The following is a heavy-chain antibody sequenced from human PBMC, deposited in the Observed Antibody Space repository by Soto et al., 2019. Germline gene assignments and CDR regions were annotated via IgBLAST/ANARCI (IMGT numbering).Heavy chain of an antibody. D-gene: IGHD6-19*01. J-gene: IGHJ6*03. CDR2: ISSSGTII. CDR1: GFTLSDNY. CDR3: ARGVIQWLVGRDYYYYYMDV. V-gene: IGHV3-11*01. Sequence: ESGGGLAKPGGSLRLSCEASGFTLSDNYVSWIRQAPGKGLESISYISSSGTIIYYADSVKGRFTISRDNAKKSLYLQMNSLRAEDTAVYYCARGVIQWLVGRDYYYYYMDVWGKGTTVTVSS.